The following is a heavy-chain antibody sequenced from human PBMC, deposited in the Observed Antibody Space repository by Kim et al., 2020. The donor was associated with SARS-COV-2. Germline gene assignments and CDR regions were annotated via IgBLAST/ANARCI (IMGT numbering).Heavy chain of an antibody. Sequence: SVKVSCKASGGTFSSYAISWVRQAPGQGLEWMGRIIPILGIANYAQKFQGRVTITADKSTSTAYMELSSLRSEDTAVYYCARGVYYDILTGYPGDYFDYWGQGTLVTVSS. CDR2: IIPILGIA. J-gene: IGHJ4*02. D-gene: IGHD3-9*01. CDR3: ARGVYYDILTGYPGDYFDY. CDR1: GGTFSSYA. V-gene: IGHV1-69*04.